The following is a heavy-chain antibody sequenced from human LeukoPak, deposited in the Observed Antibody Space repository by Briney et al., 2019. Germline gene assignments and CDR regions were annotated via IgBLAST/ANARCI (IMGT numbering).Heavy chain of an antibody. Sequence: PSETLSLTCAVSGGSISSGGYSWSWIRQPPGKGLEWIGYIYHSGSTYYNPSLKSRVTISVDRSKNQFSLKLSSVTAADTAVYYCARGTNSYGLDYWGQGTLDTVSS. V-gene: IGHV4-30-2*01. CDR3: ARGTNSYGLDY. J-gene: IGHJ4*02. D-gene: IGHD5-18*01. CDR1: GGSISSGGYS. CDR2: IYHSGST.